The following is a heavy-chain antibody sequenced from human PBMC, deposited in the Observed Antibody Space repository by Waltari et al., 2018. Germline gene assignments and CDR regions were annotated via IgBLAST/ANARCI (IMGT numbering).Heavy chain of an antibody. CDR1: GGSISSSSYY. CDR2: IYYSGST. D-gene: IGHD6-13*01. Sequence: QLQLQESGPGLVKPSETLSLTCPVSGGSISSSSYYWGWIRQPPGKGLEWIGSIYYSGSTYYNPTLKSRVTISVDTSKNQFSLKMSSVTAADTAVDYCARDLRGSSWYGGVDYWGQGTLVTVSS. CDR3: ARDLRGSSWYGGVDY. J-gene: IGHJ4*02. V-gene: IGHV4-39*07.